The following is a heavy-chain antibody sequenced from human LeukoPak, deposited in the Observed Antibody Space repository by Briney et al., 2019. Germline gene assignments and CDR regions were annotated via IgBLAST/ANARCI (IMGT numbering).Heavy chain of an antibody. V-gene: IGHV1-69-2*01. CDR2: VDPEDGET. Sequence: ATVKISCKVSGYTFTDYYMHWVQQAPGKGLEWMGLVDPEDGETIYAEKFQGRVTITADTSTDTAYMELSSLRSEDTAVYYCASARRDGYNRVDYWGQGTLVTVSS. CDR3: ASARRDGYNRVDY. CDR1: GYTFTDYY. D-gene: IGHD5-24*01. J-gene: IGHJ4*02.